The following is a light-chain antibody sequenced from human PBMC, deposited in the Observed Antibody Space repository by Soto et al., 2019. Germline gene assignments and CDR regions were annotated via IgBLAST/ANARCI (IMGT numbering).Light chain of an antibody. V-gene: IGKV3-15*01. CDR2: GAS. CDR1: ESVSNN. J-gene: IGKJ5*01. Sequence: EIVMTQSPGTLSVSPGERATLSCRASESVSNNLAWYQQRPGQAPRLLIYGASTRATAIPARCSGSGSETDFTLTISSLEPEDFAIYYCQQRQYWPPITFGQGTRREN. CDR3: QQRQYWPPIT.